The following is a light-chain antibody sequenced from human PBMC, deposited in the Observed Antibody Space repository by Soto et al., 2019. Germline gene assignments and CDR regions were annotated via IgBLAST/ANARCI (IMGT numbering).Light chain of an antibody. CDR1: QSVRSNF. V-gene: IGKV3-20*01. J-gene: IGKJ2*01. CDR2: DAY. CDR3: QQYAGSPRT. Sequence: EIVLTQSPGTLSLSPGDTATLSCRASQSVRSNFLAWYQHKPGQAPRLLIHDAYSRATGIPDRFSGSGSDRDFTLTISRLEPEDFAVYYCQQYAGSPRTFGPGTKLEIK.